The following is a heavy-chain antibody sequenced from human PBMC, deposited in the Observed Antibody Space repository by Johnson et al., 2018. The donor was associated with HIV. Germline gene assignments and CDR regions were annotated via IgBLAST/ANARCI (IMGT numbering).Heavy chain of an antibody. CDR1: GFTFSSYD. V-gene: IGHV3-13*01. D-gene: IGHD1-1*01. CDR3: AGGTTGTTRGNAFDI. CDR2: IGTAGDT. J-gene: IGHJ3*02. Sequence: VQLVESGGGLVQPGGSLRLSCAASGFTFSSYDMHWVRQATGKGLEWVSAIGTAGDTYYADSVKGRFTISRDNAKKTLYLQMNSLTVEDTAVYYCAGGTTGTTRGNAFDIWGQGTMVIVSS.